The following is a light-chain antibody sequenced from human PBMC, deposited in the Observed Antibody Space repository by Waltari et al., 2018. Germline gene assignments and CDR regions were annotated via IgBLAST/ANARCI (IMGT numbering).Light chain of an antibody. CDR3: QKYGSLPAT. J-gene: IGKJ1*01. CDR2: DAS. V-gene: IGKV3-20*01. Sequence: EIMLTQSPGTLSLSPGERATLSCRASQSISKYLAWYQQKPGQAPRLLIYDASIRATGIPDRFSGSGYGTDFSLTISRLEPEYYAVYYCQKYGSLPATFGRGAKVEIK. CDR1: QSISKY.